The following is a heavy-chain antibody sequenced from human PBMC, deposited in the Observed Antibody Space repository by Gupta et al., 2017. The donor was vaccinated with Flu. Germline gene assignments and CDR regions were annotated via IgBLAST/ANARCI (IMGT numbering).Heavy chain of an antibody. CDR3: ARGYCSTTSCHDAFDI. Sequence: EEQLEESGGGLIQPGESLRLSCTGTGFAVSDNYMTWVRQAPGKGLECVSITYSGGTTYYADSVKGRFTISRDRSKNTLYLQVNSLRAEDTAVYYCARGYCSTTSCHDAFDIWGQGTVVTVSS. V-gene: IGHV3-53*01. CDR2: TYSGGTT. D-gene: IGHD2-2*01. J-gene: IGHJ3*02. CDR1: GFAVSDNY.